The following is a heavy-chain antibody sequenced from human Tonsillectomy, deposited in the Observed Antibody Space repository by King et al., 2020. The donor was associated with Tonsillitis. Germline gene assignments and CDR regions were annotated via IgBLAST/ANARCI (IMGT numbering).Heavy chain of an antibody. CDR1: GFTFSNYG. CDR2: IAYDASYE. V-gene: IGHV3-30*18. J-gene: IGHJ2*01. Sequence: VQLVESGGGVVQPGRSLRLSCAASGFTFSNYGMHWVRQAPGKGLEWVALIAYDASYENYADSVKGRVAISRDNSKNTLYLEMNSLRVEDTAVYYCAKDGIALSDWYVDLWGRGTLVTVPS. CDR3: AKDGIALSDWYVDL. D-gene: IGHD3-16*02.